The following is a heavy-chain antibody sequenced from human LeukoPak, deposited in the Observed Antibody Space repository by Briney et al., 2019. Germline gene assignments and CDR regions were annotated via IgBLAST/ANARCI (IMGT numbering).Heavy chain of an antibody. D-gene: IGHD5-24*01. Sequence: GRSLRLSCAASGFTFSSFGMHWVRQAPGKGLEWVAVIWYDGSNEYYADSVKGRFTISRDSSKNTLYLQMNSLRAEDTAVYYCARQQKRDGYNQLNWFDPWGQGTLVTVSS. J-gene: IGHJ5*02. CDR1: GFTFSSFG. CDR2: IWYDGSNE. V-gene: IGHV3-33*01. CDR3: ARQQKRDGYNQLNWFDP.